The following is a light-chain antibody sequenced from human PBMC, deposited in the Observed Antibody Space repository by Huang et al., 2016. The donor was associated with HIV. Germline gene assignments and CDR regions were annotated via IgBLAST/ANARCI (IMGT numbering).Light chain of an antibody. CDR1: QNINSV. CDR2: AAS. Sequence: DIQLTQSPSSLSASVGDRVTITCRASQNINSVLNWYKQTPGKAPNLLIYAASSLQSGVPSMFSGSGSGTDFTLTISGLQPVDLGTYYCQQSYNTSWTFGQGTTVEIK. V-gene: IGKV1-39*01. J-gene: IGKJ1*01. CDR3: QQSYNTSWT.